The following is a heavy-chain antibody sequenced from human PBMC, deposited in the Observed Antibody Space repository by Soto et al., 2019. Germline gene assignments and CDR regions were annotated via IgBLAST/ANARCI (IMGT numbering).Heavy chain of an antibody. CDR1: GGSVSSGSYY. Sequence: PSETLSLTCTVSGGSVSSGSYYWSWIRQPPGKGLEWIGYIYYSGSTNYNPSLKSRVTISVDTSKNQFSLKLSSVTAADTAVYYCARDRVHGWNDVRTWSHNFDYWGQGTLVTVSS. CDR3: ARDRVHGWNDVRTWSHNFDY. CDR2: IYYSGST. D-gene: IGHD1-1*01. J-gene: IGHJ4*02. V-gene: IGHV4-61*01.